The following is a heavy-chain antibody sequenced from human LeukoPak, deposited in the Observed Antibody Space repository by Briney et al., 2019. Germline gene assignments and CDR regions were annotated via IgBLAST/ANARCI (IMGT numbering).Heavy chain of an antibody. CDR1: GFTFSSYA. CDR3: ARDGLVTAIPIFPGQYYFDY. CDR2: ISSSSSYI. V-gene: IGHV3-21*01. D-gene: IGHD2-21*02. J-gene: IGHJ4*03. Sequence: NPGGSLRLSCAASGFTFSSYAMSWVRQAPGKGLEWVSSISSSSSYIYYADSVKGRFTISRDNAKNSLYLQMNSLRAEDTAVYYCARDGLVTAIPIFPGQYYFDYWGQGTTVTVSS.